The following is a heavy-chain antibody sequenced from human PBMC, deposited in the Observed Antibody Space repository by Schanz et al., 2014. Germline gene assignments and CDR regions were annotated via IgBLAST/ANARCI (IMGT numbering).Heavy chain of an antibody. V-gene: IGHV1-18*01. CDR1: RYTFNTYG. Sequence: GPEVKEPGASVKVSCEASRYTFNTYGLNWVRQAPGQGLEWMGWISAYNGHTDYAQKLQGRVTLTTDTSTGTAYMELRSLRSDDTAVYYCARDRRRYCSTASCLHDNWFDPWGQGTLVIVSS. CDR2: ISAYNGHT. D-gene: IGHD2-2*01. CDR3: ARDRRRYCSTASCLHDNWFDP. J-gene: IGHJ5*02.